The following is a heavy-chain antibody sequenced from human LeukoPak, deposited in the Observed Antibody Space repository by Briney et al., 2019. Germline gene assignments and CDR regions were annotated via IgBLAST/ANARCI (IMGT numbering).Heavy chain of an antibody. CDR1: GYTFTSYG. CDR3: ARDVDIVVVVAASSWFDP. Sequence: GASVKVSCKASGYTFTSYGISWVRQAPGQGLEWMGWISAYNGNTNYAQKLQGRVTMTTDTSTSTAYMELRSLRSDDTAVYYCARDVDIVVVVAASSWFDPWGQGTLVTVSS. V-gene: IGHV1-18*01. CDR2: ISAYNGNT. D-gene: IGHD2-15*01. J-gene: IGHJ5*02.